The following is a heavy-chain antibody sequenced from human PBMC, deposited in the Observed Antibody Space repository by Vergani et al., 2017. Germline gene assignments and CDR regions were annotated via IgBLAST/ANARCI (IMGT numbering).Heavy chain of an antibody. CDR2: IKQDGSEK. Sequence: EVQLLESGGGLVQPGGSLRLSCAASGFTFSSYAMSWVRQAPGKGLEWVANIKQDGSEKYYVDSVKGRFTISRDNAKNSLDLQMNSLRAEDTAVYYCAREEMVTPYYFDYWGQGTLVTVSS. J-gene: IGHJ4*02. CDR1: GFTFSSYA. D-gene: IGHD5-18*01. V-gene: IGHV3-7*03. CDR3: AREEMVTPYYFDY.